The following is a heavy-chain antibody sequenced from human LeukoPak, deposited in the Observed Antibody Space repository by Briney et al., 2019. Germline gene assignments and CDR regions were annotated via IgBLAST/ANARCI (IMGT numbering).Heavy chain of an antibody. CDR2: IWYDGSSK. CDR3: AKDRRGDSSGYGY. Sequence: GRSLRLSCAASGFTFSSYGMHWVRQAPGKGLEWVAVIWYDGSSKYYADSVKGRFTISRDNSKNTLYLQMNSLRAEDTAVYYCAKDRRGDSSGYGYWGQGTLVTVSS. CDR1: GFTFSSYG. J-gene: IGHJ4*02. V-gene: IGHV3-33*06. D-gene: IGHD3-22*01.